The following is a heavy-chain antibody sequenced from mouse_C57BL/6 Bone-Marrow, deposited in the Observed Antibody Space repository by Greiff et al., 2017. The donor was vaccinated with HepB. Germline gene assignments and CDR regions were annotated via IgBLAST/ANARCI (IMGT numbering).Heavy chain of an antibody. J-gene: IGHJ3*01. Sequence: EVKVEESGEGLVKPGGSLKLSCAASGFTFSSYAMSWVRQTPEKRLEWVAYISSGGDYIYYADTVKGRFTISRDNARNTLYLQMSSLKSEDTAMYYCTRAFYYGNAYWGQGTQVTVSA. V-gene: IGHV5-9-1*02. D-gene: IGHD2-1*01. CDR2: ISSGGDYI. CDR1: GFTFSSYA. CDR3: TRAFYYGNAY.